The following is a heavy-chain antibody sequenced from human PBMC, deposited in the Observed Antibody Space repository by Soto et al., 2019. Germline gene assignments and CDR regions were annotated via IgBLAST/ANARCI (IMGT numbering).Heavy chain of an antibody. CDR2: INPILSMS. V-gene: IGHV1-69*02. CDR3: ATSYGSGYRAFDS. CDR1: GDTFNFYS. D-gene: IGHD3-10*01. Sequence: QVQLVQSGADVQRPGSSVRVSCKASGDTFNFYSINWLRQAPGLGLQWMGRINPILSMSNYAPRFQGRVTMPADKSTSTAYMELSSLRSEDTAMYYCATSYGSGYRAFDSWGQGALVTVSS. J-gene: IGHJ4*02.